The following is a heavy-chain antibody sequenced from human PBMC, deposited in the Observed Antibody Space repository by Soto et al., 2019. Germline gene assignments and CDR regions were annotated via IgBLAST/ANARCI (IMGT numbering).Heavy chain of an antibody. Sequence: QLQLQESGPGLVKPSETLSLTCTVSGGSISSSSYYWGWIRQPPGKGLEWIGSIYYSGSTYYNPSLKSRVTISVDTSKNQFSLKLSSVTAADTAVYYCACIFFGGYGYGFYYYGMDVWGQGTTVTVSS. CDR1: GGSISSSSYY. V-gene: IGHV4-39*01. CDR2: IYYSGST. J-gene: IGHJ6*02. CDR3: ACIFFGGYGYGFYYYGMDV. D-gene: IGHD5-18*01.